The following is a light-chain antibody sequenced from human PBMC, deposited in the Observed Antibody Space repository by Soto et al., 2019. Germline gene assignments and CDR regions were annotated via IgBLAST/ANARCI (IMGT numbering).Light chain of an antibody. CDR3: QQYNKWPPLT. V-gene: IGKV3-15*01. CDR2: AAS. CDR1: QSVRTD. Sequence: EIVMTQSPATLSVSTGERATLSCRSSQSVRTDLAWYQQKPGQPPRLLIYAASTRATGVPARFSGSGSGTEFTLTISSLQSEDFGVYYCQQYNKWPPLTFGGGTKVHIK. J-gene: IGKJ4*01.